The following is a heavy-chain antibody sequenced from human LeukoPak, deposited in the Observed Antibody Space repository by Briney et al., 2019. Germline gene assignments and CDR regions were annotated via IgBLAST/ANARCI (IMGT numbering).Heavy chain of an antibody. CDR3: AIKDCSGGSCYPKN. D-gene: IGHD2-15*01. CDR2: ISGSGGST. CDR1: GFTFSSYA. J-gene: IGHJ4*02. V-gene: IGHV3-23*01. Sequence: GGTLRLSCAASGFTFSSYAMSWVRQAPGKGLEWVSAISGSGGSTYYADSVKGRFTISRDNSKNTLYLQMNSLSAEDTAVYYCAIKDCSGGSCYPKNWGEGTLVTVSS.